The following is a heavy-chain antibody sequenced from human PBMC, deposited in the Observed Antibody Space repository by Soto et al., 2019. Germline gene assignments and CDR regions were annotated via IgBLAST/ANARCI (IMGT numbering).Heavy chain of an antibody. J-gene: IGHJ4*02. V-gene: IGHV1-24*01. CDR1: GYTLTELS. D-gene: IGHD4-17*01. Sequence: VASVKVSCKVSGYTLTELSMHWVRQAPGKGLEWMGGFDPEDGETIYAQKFQGRVTMTEDTSTDTAYMELSSLRSEDTAVYYCATDPYGGNTFDYWGQGTLVTVS. CDR3: ATDPYGGNTFDY. CDR2: FDPEDGET.